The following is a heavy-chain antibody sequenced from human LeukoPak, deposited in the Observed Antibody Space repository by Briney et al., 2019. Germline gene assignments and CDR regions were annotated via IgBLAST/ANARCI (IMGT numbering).Heavy chain of an antibody. Sequence: PGGSLRLSCAASGFTFSSYGMHWVRQAPGKGLGWVAVIWYDGSNKYYADSVKGRFTISRDNSKNTLYLQMNSLRAEDTAVYYCARDMVRGVIFSYYGMDVWGKGTTVTVSS. J-gene: IGHJ6*04. D-gene: IGHD3-10*01. CDR1: GFTFSSYG. V-gene: IGHV3-33*01. CDR2: IWYDGSNK. CDR3: ARDMVRGVIFSYYGMDV.